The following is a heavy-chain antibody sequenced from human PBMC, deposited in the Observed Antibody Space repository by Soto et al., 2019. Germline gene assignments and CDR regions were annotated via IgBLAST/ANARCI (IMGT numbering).Heavy chain of an antibody. CDR1: GGSISRYY. Sequence: SETLSLTCTVSGGSISRYYWSWIRQPPGKGLEWIGYFYYSGSTNYNPSLKSRVTISVDTSKNQFSLKLSSVTAADTAVYYCARPHGGSSGWDNWFDPWGQGTLVTVSS. CDR3: ARPHGGSSGWDNWFDP. J-gene: IGHJ5*02. D-gene: IGHD6-25*01. CDR2: FYYSGST. V-gene: IGHV4-59*01.